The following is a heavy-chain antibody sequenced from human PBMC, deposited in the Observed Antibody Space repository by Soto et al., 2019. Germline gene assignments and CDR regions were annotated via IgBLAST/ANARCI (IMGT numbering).Heavy chain of an antibody. CDR3: ATVVAVPVPDAFDI. CDR2: FDPEDGET. D-gene: IGHD2-2*01. V-gene: IGHV1-24*01. Sequence: ASVKVSCKVSGYTLTELSMHWVRQAPGKGLEWMGGFDPEDGETIYAQKFQGRVTMAEDTSTDTAYMELSSLRSEDTAVYYCATVVAVPVPDAFDIWGQGTMVTVPS. J-gene: IGHJ3*02. CDR1: GYTLTELS.